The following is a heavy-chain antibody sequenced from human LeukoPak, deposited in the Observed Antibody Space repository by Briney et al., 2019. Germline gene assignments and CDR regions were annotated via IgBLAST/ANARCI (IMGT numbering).Heavy chain of an antibody. D-gene: IGHD3-22*01. J-gene: IGHJ4*02. Sequence: TSETLSLTCTVSGGSISSGGYYWSWIRQHPGRGLEWIGYIYYSGSTYYNPSLKSRVTISVDTSKNQFSLKLSSVTAADTAVYYCARDPSSSSGSGYYFDYWGQGTLVTVSS. V-gene: IGHV4-31*03. CDR2: IYYSGST. CDR3: ARDPSSSSGSGYYFDY. CDR1: GGSISSGGYY.